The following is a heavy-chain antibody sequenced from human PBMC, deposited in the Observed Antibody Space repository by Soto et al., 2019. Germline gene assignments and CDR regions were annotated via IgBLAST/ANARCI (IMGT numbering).Heavy chain of an antibody. CDR3: ASIRGVFGY. J-gene: IGHJ4*02. D-gene: IGHD3-10*01. V-gene: IGHV3-72*01. CDR1: GLSLSDVF. Sequence: EVLLVESGGALVQPGGSLRLSCAASGLSLSDVFIDWVRQAPGKGLEWVGRTKDKAYSYITEYAASVKGRFTISRDDTRNSVFLQMCSLKTEDTAVYYCASIRGVFGYWGQGTLVTVSS. CDR2: TKDKAYSYIT.